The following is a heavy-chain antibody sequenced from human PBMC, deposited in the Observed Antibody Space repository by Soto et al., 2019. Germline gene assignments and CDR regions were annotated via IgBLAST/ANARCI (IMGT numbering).Heavy chain of an antibody. CDR3: SRTGRVSRGGRYFDY. D-gene: IGHD1-26*01. J-gene: IGHJ4*02. CDR1: GYTFTSYG. Sequence: QVQLVQSGAEVKKPGASVKVSCKASGYTFTSYGISWVRQAPGQGLEWMGWISAYNGNTNYAQKLQGRVTTTTDTSTSTAYMELMSLRSDDTAVEYCSRTGRVSRGGRYFDYWGQGTLVTVSS. V-gene: IGHV1-18*01. CDR2: ISAYNGNT.